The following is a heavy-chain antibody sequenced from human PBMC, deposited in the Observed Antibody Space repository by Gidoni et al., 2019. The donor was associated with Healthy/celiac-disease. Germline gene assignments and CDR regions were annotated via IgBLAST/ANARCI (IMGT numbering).Heavy chain of an antibody. CDR2: IYSGGST. V-gene: IGHV3-66*01. J-gene: IGHJ4*02. CDR1: GFTVSSNY. Sequence: CAASGFTVSSNYMSWVRQAPGKGLEWGPVIYSGGSTYYADSVKGRFTISRDNSKNTLYLQMNSLRAEDTAVYYCARDQRELFFDYWGQGTLVTVSS. D-gene: IGHD1-26*01. CDR3: ARDQRELFFDY.